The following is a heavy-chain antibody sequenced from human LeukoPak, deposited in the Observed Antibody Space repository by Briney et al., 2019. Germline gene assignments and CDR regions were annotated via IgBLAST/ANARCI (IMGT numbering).Heavy chain of an antibody. V-gene: IGHV1-69*05. CDR1: GGTFSSYA. Sequence: PVKVSCKASGGTFSSYAISWVRQAPGQGLEWMGGIIPIFGTANYAQKFQGRVTITTDESTSTAYMELSSLRSEDTAVYYCASRKLRIRRYYYMDVWGKGTTVTVSS. J-gene: IGHJ6*03. CDR2: IIPIFGTA. D-gene: IGHD1-14*01. CDR3: ASRKLRIRRYYYMDV.